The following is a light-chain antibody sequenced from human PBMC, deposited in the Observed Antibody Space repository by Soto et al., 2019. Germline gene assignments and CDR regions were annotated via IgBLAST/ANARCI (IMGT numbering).Light chain of an antibody. CDR3: ASYTGAYTWI. J-gene: IGLJ1*01. CDR2: DVT. V-gene: IGLV2-11*01. Sequence: QPVLTQPRSVSGSPGQSVTVSCTGTSPDLAAYRSVSWFQQHPGKAPQLLIYDVTKRPSGVPDRFSGSKSVNTASLTISGLQAEEEAEYFCASYTGAYTWIFGSETKVTVL. CDR1: SPDLAAYRS.